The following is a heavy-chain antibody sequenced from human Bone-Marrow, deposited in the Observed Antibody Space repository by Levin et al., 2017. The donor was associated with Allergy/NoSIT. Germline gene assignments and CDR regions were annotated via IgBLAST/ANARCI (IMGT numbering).Heavy chain of an antibody. J-gene: IGHJ4*02. D-gene: IGHD3/OR15-3a*01. CDR1: GDSINTHY. Sequence: SETLSLTCTVSGDSINTHYWTWIRQPPGKGLEWIGYISYSANTNYHPSFKSRVTISLDTSENQVSLRLNSVTAADTAVYYCATHLKDRSALDSGAWPYYCDLWGQGILVTVSS. V-gene: IGHV4-59*08. CDR2: ISYSANT. CDR3: ATHLKDRSALDSGAWPYYCDL.